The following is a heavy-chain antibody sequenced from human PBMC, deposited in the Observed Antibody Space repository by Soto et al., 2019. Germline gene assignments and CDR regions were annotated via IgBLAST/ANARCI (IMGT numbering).Heavy chain of an antibody. CDR2: MFYSGLT. V-gene: IGHV4-39*01. Sequence: QLHLQESGPGLVKPSETLSLTCSVSGYSVSSSDYYWAWIRQPPGKGLEWIGSMFYSGLTYYNPSLKSRVTLSVDTSKNQFSVMLNSVTAADTAVYYCAPLSVSLSGPYGIHVWGQGTTVTVSS. CDR1: GYSVSSSDYY. J-gene: IGHJ6*02. D-gene: IGHD2-15*01. CDR3: APLSVSLSGPYGIHV.